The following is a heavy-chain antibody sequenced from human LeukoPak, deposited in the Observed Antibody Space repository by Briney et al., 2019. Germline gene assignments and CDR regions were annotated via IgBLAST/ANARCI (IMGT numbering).Heavy chain of an antibody. V-gene: IGHV4-39*07. J-gene: IGHJ5*02. CDR1: GGSISSSTYY. D-gene: IGHD3-10*01. Sequence: PSETLSLTCTVSGGSISSSTYYWGWIRQPPGKGLEWIGSLYYSGSTYYNPSLKSRVTISVDTSKNQFSLKLSSVTAADTAVYYCARQFYTATVLFWFDLWGQGTLVTVSS. CDR2: LYYSGST. CDR3: ARQFYTATVLFWFDL.